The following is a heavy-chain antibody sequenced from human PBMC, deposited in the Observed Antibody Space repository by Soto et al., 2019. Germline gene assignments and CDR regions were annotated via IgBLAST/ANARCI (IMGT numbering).Heavy chain of an antibody. D-gene: IGHD3-3*01. J-gene: IGHJ6*02. V-gene: IGHV1-69*13. CDR3: ARARITIFGVVTSVYYYGMDV. Sequence: SVKVSCKASGGTFSSYAISWVRQAPGQGLEWMGGIIPIFGTANYAQKFQGRVTITADESTSTAYMELSSLRSEDTAVYYCARARITIFGVVTSVYYYGMDVWGQGTTVTVSS. CDR1: GGTFSSYA. CDR2: IIPIFGTA.